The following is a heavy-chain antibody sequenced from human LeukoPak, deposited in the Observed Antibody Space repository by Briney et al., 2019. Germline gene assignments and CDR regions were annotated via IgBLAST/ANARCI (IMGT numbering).Heavy chain of an antibody. D-gene: IGHD2-21*02. V-gene: IGHV4-30-2*01. J-gene: IGHJ2*01. Sequence: SETLSLTCAVSGGSISSGGYSWSWIRQPPGKGLEWIGYIYHSGSTYYNPSLKSRVTISVDRSKNQFSLKLSSVTAADTAVYYCARGVVVTAAGGYFDLWGRGTLVTVSS. CDR1: GGSISSGGYS. CDR2: IYHSGST. CDR3: ARGVVVTAAGGYFDL.